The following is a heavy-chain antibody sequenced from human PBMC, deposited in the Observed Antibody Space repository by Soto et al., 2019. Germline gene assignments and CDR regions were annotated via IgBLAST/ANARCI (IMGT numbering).Heavy chain of an antibody. CDR1: GGSISSSGYY. CDR2: IYYSGST. D-gene: IGHD4-17*01. V-gene: IGHV4-39*01. J-gene: IGHJ4*02. Sequence: SETLSLTCTVPGGSISSSGYYWGWIRQPPGKGLEWIGTIYYSGSTYHNPSLKSRVTISVDTSKNQFSLKLSSVTAADTAVYYCARQFSVYGDYGRYFDFWGQGTLVTVPQ. CDR3: ARQFSVYGDYGRYFDF.